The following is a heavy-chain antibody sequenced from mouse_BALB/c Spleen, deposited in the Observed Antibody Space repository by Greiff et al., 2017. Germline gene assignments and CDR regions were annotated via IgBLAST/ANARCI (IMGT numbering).Heavy chain of an antibody. CDR1: GYSITSDYA. CDR3: ARSHYYGSSSYAMDY. J-gene: IGHJ4*01. D-gene: IGHD1-1*01. Sequence: EVQLVESGPGLVKPSQSLSLTCTVTGYSITSDYAWNWIRQFPGNKLEWMGYISYSGSTSYNPSLKSRISITRDTSKNQFFLQLNSVTTEDTATYYCARSHYYGSSSYAMDYWGQGTSVTVSS. CDR2: ISYSGST. V-gene: IGHV3-2*02.